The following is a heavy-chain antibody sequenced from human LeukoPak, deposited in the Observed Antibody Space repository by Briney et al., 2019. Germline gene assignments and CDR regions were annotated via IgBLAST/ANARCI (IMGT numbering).Heavy chain of an antibody. J-gene: IGHJ6*03. Sequence: GGSLRLSCAASGFTVSSNYMSWVRQAPGKGLEWVSVIYSGGSTYYADSVKGRFTISRDNSKDTLYLQMNSLRAEDTAVYYCAKAPAAYYYGSGIVVDYYYMDVWGKGTTVTISS. D-gene: IGHD3-10*01. V-gene: IGHV3-66*01. CDR3: AKAPAAYYYGSGIVVDYYYMDV. CDR1: GFTVSSNY. CDR2: IYSGGST.